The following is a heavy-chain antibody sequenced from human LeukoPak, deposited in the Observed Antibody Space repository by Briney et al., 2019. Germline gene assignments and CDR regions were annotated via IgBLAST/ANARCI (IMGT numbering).Heavy chain of an antibody. J-gene: IGHJ4*02. CDR2: IGGSGYST. D-gene: IGHD6-19*01. CDR1: GFTFSSYA. Sequence: PGGSLRLSCAASGFTFSSYAMTWVRQAPGKGLEWASTIGGSGYSTYYADSVKGRFTISRDNSKNTLYLEMNSLRAEDTAIYYCAKASSVAGTPNFDYWGQGTLVTVSS. V-gene: IGHV3-23*01. CDR3: AKASSVAGTPNFDY.